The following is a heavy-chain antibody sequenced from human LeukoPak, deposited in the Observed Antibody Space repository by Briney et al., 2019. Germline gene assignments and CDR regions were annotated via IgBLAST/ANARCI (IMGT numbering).Heavy chain of an antibody. J-gene: IGHJ6*03. Sequence: SETLSLTCAVYGGSFSGYYWSWIRQPPGKGLEWIGEINHSGSTNYNPSLKSRVTISVDTSKNQFSLKLGSATAADTAVYYCARVLYGGYWANYYYMDVWGKGTTVTVSS. V-gene: IGHV4-34*01. CDR2: INHSGST. CDR3: ARVLYGGYWANYYYMDV. D-gene: IGHD5-12*01. CDR1: GGSFSGYY.